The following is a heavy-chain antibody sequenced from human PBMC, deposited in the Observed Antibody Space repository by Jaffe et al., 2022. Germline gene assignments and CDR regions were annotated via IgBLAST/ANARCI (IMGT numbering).Heavy chain of an antibody. D-gene: IGHD3-9*01. CDR3: ARRYGTGYRDYYYMDV. J-gene: IGHJ6*03. CDR1: GFTFSSNW. V-gene: IGHV3-74*01. CDR2: INSDGSGT. Sequence: EVQLVESGGGLVQPGGSLRLSCVASGFTFSSNWMQWVRQGPGKALVWVSRINSDGSGTTYADSVKGRFTISRDNAKNTLYLQMNSLRAEDTAVYYCARRYGTGYRDYYYMDVWGKGTTVTVSS.